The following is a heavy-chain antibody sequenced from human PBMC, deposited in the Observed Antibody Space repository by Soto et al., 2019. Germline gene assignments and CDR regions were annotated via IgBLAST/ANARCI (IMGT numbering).Heavy chain of an antibody. J-gene: IGHJ4*02. CDR2: ICNSVTT. V-gene: IGHV4-59*08. CDR1: GGSISSYC. Sequence: QVQLQESGPGLVKPSETLTLTCTVSGGSISSYCCSWIRQPPGKGLEWIGYICNSVTTNYNPSLKGRVTISGDTSKNQFSLKLCCVTAADTAVYYCARHDPGGFDYWGQGTLVTVSS. CDR3: ARHDPGGFDY. D-gene: IGHD3-10*01.